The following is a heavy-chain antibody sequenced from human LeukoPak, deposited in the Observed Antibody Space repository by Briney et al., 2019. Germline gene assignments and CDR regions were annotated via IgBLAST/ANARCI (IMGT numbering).Heavy chain of an antibody. CDR2: ISGSGGST. J-gene: IGHJ4*02. D-gene: IGHD6-19*01. CDR1: GYTFTSYG. CDR3: ARANIAVAGSFDY. V-gene: IGHV3-23*01. Sequence: ASVKVSCKTSGYTFTSYGISWVRQAPGKGLEWVSAISGSGGSTYYADSVKGRFTISRDNSKNTLYLQMNSLRAGDTAVYYCARANIAVAGSFDYWGQGTLVTVSS.